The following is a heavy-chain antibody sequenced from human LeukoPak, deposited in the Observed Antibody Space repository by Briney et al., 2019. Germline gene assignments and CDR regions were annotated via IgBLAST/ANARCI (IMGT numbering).Heavy chain of an antibody. V-gene: IGHV3-74*01. D-gene: IGHD3-3*01. CDR3: AKDHYWSIDY. J-gene: IGHJ4*02. Sequence: GSLRLSCAASGFDFSSNWMHWVRHAPGQGLVWVSRIKGDGISTNYADSVKGRFTISRDIAKDTLYLQMNSLRAEDTGVYYCAKDHYWSIDYWGRGTLVTVSS. CDR2: IKGDGIST. CDR1: GFDFSSNW.